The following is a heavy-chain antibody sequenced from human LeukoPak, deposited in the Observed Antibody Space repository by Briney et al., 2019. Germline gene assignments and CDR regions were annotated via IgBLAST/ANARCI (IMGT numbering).Heavy chain of an antibody. D-gene: IGHD4-17*01. CDR3: ARTPPDYGIDY. CDR2: MSPNSGNT. J-gene: IGHJ4*02. Sequence: VASVKVSCKASGYTFTSYDFNWVRQATGQGLEWMGWMSPNSGNTGYAQKFQGRITMTKSTSISTAYMELSDLESEDTAVYYCARTPPDYGIDYWGQGTLVTVSS. V-gene: IGHV1-8*01. CDR1: GYTFTSYD.